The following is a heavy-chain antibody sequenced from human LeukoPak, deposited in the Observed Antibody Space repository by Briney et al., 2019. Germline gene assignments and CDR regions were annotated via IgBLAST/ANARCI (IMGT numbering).Heavy chain of an antibody. CDR2: INSDGSST. D-gene: IGHD1-26*01. J-gene: IGHJ4*02. V-gene: IGHV3-74*01. Sequence: AGGSLRLSCAASGFTFSSYWMHWVRQAPGKGLVWVSRINSDGSSTSYADSVKGRFTISRDNAKNTLYLQMNSLRAEDTAVYYCAKPAFSGSYLAYDYWGQGTLVPSPQ. CDR3: AKPAFSGSYLAYDY. CDR1: GFTFSSYW.